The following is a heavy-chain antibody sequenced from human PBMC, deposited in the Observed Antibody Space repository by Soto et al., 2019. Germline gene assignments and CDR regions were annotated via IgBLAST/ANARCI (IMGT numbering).Heavy chain of an antibody. D-gene: IGHD3-10*01. CDR2: ISGSGGTA. CDR3: AQCRGQTCNFDY. CDR1: GFTFSSYA. J-gene: IGHJ4*02. Sequence: EVQLLESGGGSVQPGGSLRLSCAASGFTFSSYAMHWVRRPPGKGLEWVSSISGSGGTAYYADSVKGGFSISRDSLVNTPYLQMYNLRAENTAVYYCAQCRGQTCNFDYCGQGTLVPGSP. V-gene: IGHV3-23*01.